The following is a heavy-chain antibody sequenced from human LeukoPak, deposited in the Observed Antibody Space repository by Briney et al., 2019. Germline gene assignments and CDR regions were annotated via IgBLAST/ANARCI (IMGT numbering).Heavy chain of an antibody. CDR3: AKDMLITIFGVVIIDYYMDV. J-gene: IGHJ6*03. CDR1: GFTFSSYA. D-gene: IGHD3-3*01. CDR2: IIGSGGST. V-gene: IGHV3-23*01. Sequence: GSLRLSCAASGFTFSSYAMSWVRQAPGKGLEWVSAIIGSGGSTYYADSVKGRFTISRDNSKNTLYLQMNSLRAEATAVYYCAKDMLITIFGVVIIDYYMDVWGKGTTVTVSS.